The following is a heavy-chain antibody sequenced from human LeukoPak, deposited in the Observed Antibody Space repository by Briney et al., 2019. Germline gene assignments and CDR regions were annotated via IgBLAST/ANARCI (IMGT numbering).Heavy chain of an antibody. J-gene: IGHJ3*02. CDR2: IYYSGST. CDR1: GGSISSYY. Sequence: SETLSLTCTVSGGSISSYYWSWIRQPPGKGLEGSGYIYYSGSTNYNHSLKSLVTISVDTSKNQFSLKLSSVTAAATAVYYCARADSNYDSGYYAFDIWGQGTMVTVSS. D-gene: IGHD4-11*01. CDR3: ARADSNYDSGYYAFDI. V-gene: IGHV4-59*08.